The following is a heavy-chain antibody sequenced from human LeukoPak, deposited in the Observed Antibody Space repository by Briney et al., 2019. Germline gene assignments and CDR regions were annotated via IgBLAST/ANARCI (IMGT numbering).Heavy chain of an antibody. J-gene: IGHJ4*02. V-gene: IGHV1-2*02. CDR2: INPNSGGT. D-gene: IGHD3-22*01. Sequence: ASVKVSCKASGYTFTGYYMHWVRQAPGQGLEWMGWINPNSGGTNYAQKFQGRVTMTRDTSISTAYMELSRLRSDDTAVYYCVRGDYYDSSGYKDYWGQGTLVTVSS. CDR1: GYTFTGYY. CDR3: VRGDYYDSSGYKDY.